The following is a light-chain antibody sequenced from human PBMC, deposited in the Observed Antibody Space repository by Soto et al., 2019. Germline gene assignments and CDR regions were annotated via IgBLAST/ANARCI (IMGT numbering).Light chain of an antibody. J-gene: IGLJ1*01. V-gene: IGLV2-14*01. CDR3: SSYTSSSTVVV. CDR1: SSDVGGYNY. Sequence: QSALTQPASVSGSLGQSITISCTGTSSDVGGYNYVSWYQQHPGKAPKLMIYDVSNRPSGVSNRFSGSKSGNTASLTISGLQAEDEADYYCSSYTSSSTVVVFGTGTKLTVL. CDR2: DVS.